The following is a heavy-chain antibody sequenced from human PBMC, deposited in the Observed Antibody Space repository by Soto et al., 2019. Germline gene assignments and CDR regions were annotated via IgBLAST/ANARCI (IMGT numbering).Heavy chain of an antibody. D-gene: IGHD2-2*01. CDR2: IIPIVGTG. CDR3: ARVVILVPTASTHYYYHMDV. J-gene: IGHJ6*02. Sequence: QVQLVQSGAEVRTPGSSVTVSCKASGGTFSNYAISWVRQAPGQGLEWMGGIIPIVGTGSYAQKFQGRVTITADEPTTTAYMELSSLRFEDTAVYYCARVVILVPTASTHYYYHMDVWCPGTTVTVSS. CDR1: GGTFSNYA. V-gene: IGHV1-69*01.